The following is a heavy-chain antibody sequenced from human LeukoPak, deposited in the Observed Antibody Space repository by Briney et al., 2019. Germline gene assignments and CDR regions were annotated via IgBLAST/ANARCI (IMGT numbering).Heavy chain of an antibody. D-gene: IGHD3-16*01. Sequence: GSSVKVSCKASGGTLSSYAVSWVRQAPGQGLEWMGGFIPFFDATVYAQKFQGRVTITTDDSTSTVYMELRSLRSEDTAVYHCSLGSAENWFDPWGRGTLVIVSS. CDR1: GGTLSSYA. CDR3: SLGSAENWFDP. V-gene: IGHV1-69*05. CDR2: FIPFFDAT. J-gene: IGHJ5*02.